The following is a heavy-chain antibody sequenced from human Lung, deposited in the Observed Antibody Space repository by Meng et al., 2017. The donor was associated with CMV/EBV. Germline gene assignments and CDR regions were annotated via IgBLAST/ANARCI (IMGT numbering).Heavy chain of an antibody. J-gene: IGHJ6*01. CDR2: IGTSESSK. V-gene: IGHV3-11*04. CDR3: ARGGGATAKDFYGMDV. Sequence: GESLKISCAASGFTFSDFYMSWISQAPGKGLEWVANIGTSESSKYYVDSVKGRFTVSRDNTKNSLYLQMNTLTVEDTAAYYCARGGGATAKDFYGMDVWGQGXTVTVSS. D-gene: IGHD1-26*01. CDR1: GFTFSDFY.